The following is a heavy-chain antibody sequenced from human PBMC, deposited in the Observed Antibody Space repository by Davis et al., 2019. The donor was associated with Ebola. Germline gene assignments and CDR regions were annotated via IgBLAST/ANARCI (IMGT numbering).Heavy chain of an antibody. CDR2: IHYGGSA. J-gene: IGHJ5*02. D-gene: IGHD2-15*01. CDR3: ARASIGDCSGDTCQFEGFDP. V-gene: IGHV4-59*11. Sequence: PSETLSLTCTVSGASISSHYWSWLRQPPGKGLEWIGYIHYGGSALYNPSLTHRAIISLDRPKNQFSLNLSSGTTADTAVYYCARASIGDCSGDTCQFEGFDPWGQGTLVTVSS. CDR1: GASISSHY.